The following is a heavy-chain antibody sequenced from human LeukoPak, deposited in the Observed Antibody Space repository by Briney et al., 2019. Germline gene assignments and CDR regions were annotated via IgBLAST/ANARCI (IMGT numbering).Heavy chain of an antibody. CDR2: IFYNGSNK. J-gene: IGHJ4*02. Sequence: GGSLRLSCAASGFTFSSYGMHWFRQAPVKGLEWVAVIFYNGSNKDYADSVKGRFTISRDNSKNTLYLQMNSLRAEDTAVYYCAKEYSGYDYSYFDYWGQGTLVTVSS. V-gene: IGHV3-33*06. D-gene: IGHD5-12*01. CDR3: AKEYSGYDYSYFDY. CDR1: GFTFSSYG.